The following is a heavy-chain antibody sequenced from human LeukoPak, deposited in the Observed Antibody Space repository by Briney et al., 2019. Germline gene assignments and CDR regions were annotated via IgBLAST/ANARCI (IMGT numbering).Heavy chain of an antibody. J-gene: IGHJ4*02. CDR1: GYSLSTSGMC. V-gene: IGHV2-70*11. Sequence: CGPTLLNPTQTLTLTCTFSGYSLSTSGMCVSWIRQPPGKALEWLARIDWDDDKYYSTSLKTRLTISKDTSKNQVILTMTNMDPVDTATYYCARISYGSGSGLDYWGQGTLVTVSS. CDR3: ARISYGSGSGLDY. CDR2: IDWDDDK. D-gene: IGHD3-10*01.